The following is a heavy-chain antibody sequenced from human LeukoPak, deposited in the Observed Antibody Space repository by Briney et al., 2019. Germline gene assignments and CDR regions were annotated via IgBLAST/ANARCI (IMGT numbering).Heavy chain of an antibody. CDR2: IDPSDSYT. J-gene: IGHJ4*02. V-gene: IGHV5-10-1*01. CDR3: ARHAKAYGSSCDY. Sequence: KRGESLNISCKGSGYSFTTYWISWVRQMPGKGLEWMGRIDPSDSYTNYSPSFQGHVTISADKSFSTAYLQWTSLKASDTAMYYCARHAKAYGSSCDYWGQGTLVTVSS. CDR1: GYSFTTYW. D-gene: IGHD6-13*01.